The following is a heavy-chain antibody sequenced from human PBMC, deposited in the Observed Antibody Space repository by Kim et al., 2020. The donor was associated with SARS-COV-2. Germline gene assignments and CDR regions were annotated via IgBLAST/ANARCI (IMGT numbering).Heavy chain of an antibody. CDR1: GYTFTSYA. J-gene: IGHJ4*02. CDR3: ARDEIAVAGIDLGY. D-gene: IGHD6-19*01. CDR2: INAGNGNT. Sequence: ASVKVSCKASGYTFTSYAMHWVRQAPGQRLEWMGWINAGNGNTKYSQKFQGRVTITRDTSASTAYMELSSLRSEDTAVYYCARDEIAVAGIDLGYWGQGTLVTVSS. V-gene: IGHV1-3*01.